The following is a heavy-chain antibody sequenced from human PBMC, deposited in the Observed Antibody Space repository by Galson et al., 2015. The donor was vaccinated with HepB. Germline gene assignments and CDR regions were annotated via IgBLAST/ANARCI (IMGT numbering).Heavy chain of an antibody. CDR2: ISYDGSNK. CDR1: GFTFSTYV. J-gene: IGHJ4*02. D-gene: IGHD2-21*02. V-gene: IGHV3-30-3*01. CDR3: ARDQGLVVVTGIGDY. Sequence: SLRLSCAASGFTFSTYVMHWVRQAPGKGLEWVAVISYDGSNKYYADSVKGRFTISRDSSKNTLSLQVDSLRIEDTAVYFCARDQGLVVVTGIGDYWGQGTLVTVSS.